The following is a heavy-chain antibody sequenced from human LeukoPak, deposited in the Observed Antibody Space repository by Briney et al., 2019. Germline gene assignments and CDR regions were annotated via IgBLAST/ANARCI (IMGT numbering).Heavy chain of an antibody. J-gene: IGHJ3*02. CDR3: ARVAAHIVVVPAASDAFDI. CDR2: INPNSGGT. Sequence: ASVKVSCKDSGYTFTGYYMHWVRQAPGQGLEWMGWINPNSGGTNYAQKFQGRVTMTRDTSISTAYMELSRLRSDDTAVYYCARVAAHIVVVPAASDAFDIWGQGTMVTVSS. V-gene: IGHV1-2*02. CDR1: GYTFTGYY. D-gene: IGHD2-2*01.